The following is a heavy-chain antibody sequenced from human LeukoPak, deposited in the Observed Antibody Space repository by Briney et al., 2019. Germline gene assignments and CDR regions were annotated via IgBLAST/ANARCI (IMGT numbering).Heavy chain of an antibody. CDR3: ARDGQPSPYFDY. D-gene: IGHD6-13*01. CDR1: GGTFSSYA. CDR2: IIPIFGTA. V-gene: IGHV1-69*13. Sequence: RVASVKVSCKASGGTFSSYAISWVRQAPGQGLEWMGGIIPIFGTANYAQKSQGRVTITADESTSTAYMELSSLRSDDTAVYYCARDGQPSPYFDYWGQGTLVTVSS. J-gene: IGHJ4*02.